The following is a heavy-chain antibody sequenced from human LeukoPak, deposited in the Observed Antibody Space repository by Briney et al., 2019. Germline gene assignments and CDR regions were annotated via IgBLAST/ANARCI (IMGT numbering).Heavy chain of an antibody. Sequence: GASVKVSCKASGYTFTGYYMHWVRQAPGQGLELMGWINPNSGGTNYAQKFQGRVTMTRDTSISTAYMELSRLRSDDTAVYYCARVGLPYYYYYYMDVWGKGTTVTVSS. V-gene: IGHV1-2*02. CDR3: ARVGLPYYYYYYMDV. J-gene: IGHJ6*03. CDR1: GYTFTGYY. CDR2: INPNSGGT. D-gene: IGHD3-16*01.